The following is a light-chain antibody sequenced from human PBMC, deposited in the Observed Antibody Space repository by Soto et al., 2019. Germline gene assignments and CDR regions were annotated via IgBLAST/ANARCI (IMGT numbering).Light chain of an antibody. V-gene: IGLV1-36*01. Sequence: QSVLTQPPSVSEAPRQRVTISCSGSSSNIGNNAVNWYQQLPGKAPKLLIYYDDLLPSGVSDRFSGSKSGTSASLAISGLQSEDEADYYCAAWDDSLNGRVFGGGTKVTAL. CDR3: AAWDDSLNGRV. J-gene: IGLJ2*01. CDR1: SSNIGNNA. CDR2: YDD.